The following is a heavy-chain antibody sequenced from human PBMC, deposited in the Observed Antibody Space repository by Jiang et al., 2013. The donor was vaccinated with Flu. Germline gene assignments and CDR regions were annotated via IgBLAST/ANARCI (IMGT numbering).Heavy chain of an antibody. CDR1: GGTFSSYA. CDR2: IIPILGIA. V-gene: IGHV1-69*04. CDR3: ARDALIAVAGSPAVEY. J-gene: IGHJ4*02. Sequence: GAEVKKPGSSVKVSCKASGGTFSSYAISWVRQAPGQGLEWMGRIIPILGIANYAQKFQGRVTITADKSTSTAYMELSSLRSEDTAVYYCARDALIAVAGSPAVEYWGQGTLVTVSS. D-gene: IGHD6-19*01.